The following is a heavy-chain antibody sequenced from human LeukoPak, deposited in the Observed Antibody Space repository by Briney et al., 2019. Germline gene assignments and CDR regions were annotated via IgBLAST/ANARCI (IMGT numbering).Heavy chain of an antibody. J-gene: IGHJ4*02. D-gene: IGHD3-10*01. CDR2: IHPGGSDI. CDR3: ATYNTVWPVF. V-gene: IGHV5-51*01. Sequence: GESLKISCAGYGYAFSTYYIGWVRQMPGKGLEWMAIIHPGGSDIRYSPSFQGQVTISDDKYINTAYLQWTSLKASDTAMYYCATYNTVWPVFWGLGTLVTVSS. CDR1: GYAFSTYY.